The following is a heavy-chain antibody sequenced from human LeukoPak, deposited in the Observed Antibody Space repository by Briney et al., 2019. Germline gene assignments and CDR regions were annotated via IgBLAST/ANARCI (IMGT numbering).Heavy chain of an antibody. J-gene: IGHJ5*02. V-gene: IGHV4-61*05. CDR1: GGSISSSSYY. D-gene: IGHD6-13*01. CDR2: IYTSGST. Sequence: PSETLSLTCTVSGGSISSSSYYWSWIRQPPGKGLEWIGYIYTSGSTNYNPSLKSRVTISVDTSKNQFSLKLSSVTAVDTAVYYCARKAAVGFWFDPWGQGTLVTVSS. CDR3: ARKAAVGFWFDP.